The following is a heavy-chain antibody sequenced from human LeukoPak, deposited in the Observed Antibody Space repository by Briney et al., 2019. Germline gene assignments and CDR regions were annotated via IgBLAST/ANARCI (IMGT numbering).Heavy chain of an antibody. CDR3: ARARDFWSGYYGYFDY. J-gene: IGHJ4*02. CDR2: INHSGST. V-gene: IGHV4-34*01. CDR1: GGSFSGYY. D-gene: IGHD3-3*01. Sequence: PSETLSLTCALYGGSFSGYYWSWIRQPPGKGLEWIGEINHSGSTNYNPSLKSRVTISVDTSKNQFSLKLSSVTAADTAVYYCARARDFWSGYYGYFDYWGQGTLVTVSS.